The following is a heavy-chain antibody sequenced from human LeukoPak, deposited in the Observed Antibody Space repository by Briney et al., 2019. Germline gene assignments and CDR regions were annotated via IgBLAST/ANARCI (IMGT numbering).Heavy chain of an antibody. V-gene: IGHV3-66*01. J-gene: IGHJ6*02. Sequence: GGSLRLSCAASGFTFSSYAIHWVRQAPGKGLEWVSVVYSGGITYYADSVKGRFIISGDNSKNTLYLQMNSLRAEDTAVYYCARGVDVWGQGTTVTVSS. CDR2: VYSGGIT. CDR1: GFTFSSYA. CDR3: ARGVDV.